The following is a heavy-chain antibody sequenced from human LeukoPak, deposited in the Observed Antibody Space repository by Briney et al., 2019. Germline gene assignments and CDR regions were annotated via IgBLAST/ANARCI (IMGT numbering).Heavy chain of an antibody. CDR2: ISSSGSIT. J-gene: IGHJ3*02. Sequence: PGGSLRLSCVASGFTLSSHNIYWVRQAPGKGLEWVSHISSSGSITYYGDSVKGRITISRDNAKNSVSPYMNSLRAEDSAVYYCARPGITAFDIWGQGTMVTVSS. CDR3: ARPGITAFDI. V-gene: IGHV3-48*01. CDR1: GFTLSSHN. D-gene: IGHD3-10*01.